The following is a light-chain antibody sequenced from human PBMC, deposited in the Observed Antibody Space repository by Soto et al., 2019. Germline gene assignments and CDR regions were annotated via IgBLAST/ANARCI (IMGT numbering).Light chain of an antibody. CDR2: DVS. J-gene: IGLJ1*01. V-gene: IGLV2-14*03. CDR3: SSYTRSSTRV. Sequence: QSALTQPASVSGSPGQSITISCTGTSSDVGGYNYVSWYQHHPGNAPKLLIYDVSPRPSGVSNRFSGSKSGNTASLTISGLQAEDEADYYCSSYTRSSTRVFGTETKLTVL. CDR1: SSDVGGYNY.